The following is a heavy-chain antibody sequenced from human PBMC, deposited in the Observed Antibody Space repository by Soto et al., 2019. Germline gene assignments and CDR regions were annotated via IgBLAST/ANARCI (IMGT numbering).Heavy chain of an antibody. D-gene: IGHD3-10*01. J-gene: IGHJ3*02. V-gene: IGHV4-39*02. CDR1: GGSVSSSSYQ. Sequence: QLQLQESGPGLVKPSETVSLTCTVSGGSVSSSSYQWGWIRQPPGKGLEWIGSIYYSGSTYHNPSLMSRVTTSVDTSKNQFSLKLSSVTAADTAVYYCAREWFAFDIWGQGAMVTVSS. CDR2: IYYSGST. CDR3: AREWFAFDI.